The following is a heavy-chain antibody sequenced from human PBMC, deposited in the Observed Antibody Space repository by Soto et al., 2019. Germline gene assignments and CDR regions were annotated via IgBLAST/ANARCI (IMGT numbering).Heavy chain of an antibody. CDR2: ISYDGSNK. J-gene: IGHJ4*02. CDR3: AKDRMLTGIAAAGIVY. D-gene: IGHD6-13*01. Sequence: GGSLRLSCAASGFTFRSYGRHWVRQEPGKGLEWVAVISYDGSNKYYADSVKGRFTISRDNSKNTLYLQMNSLRAEDTAVYYCAKDRMLTGIAAAGIVYWGQGTLVTVSS. CDR1: GFTFRSYG. V-gene: IGHV3-30*18.